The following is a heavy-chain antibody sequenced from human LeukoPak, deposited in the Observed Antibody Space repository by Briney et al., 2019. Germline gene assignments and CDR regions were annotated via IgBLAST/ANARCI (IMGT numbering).Heavy chain of an antibody. CDR1: GGSISSYY. D-gene: IGHD3-10*01. Sequence: SGPTLVKPSETLSLACTVSGGSISSYYWSWIRQPPGKGLEWIGYIYYSGSTNYNPSLKSRVTISVDTSKNQFSLKLSSVTAADTAVYYCASGGMVGHYWGQGTLVTVSS. CDR2: IYYSGST. CDR3: ASGGMVGHY. J-gene: IGHJ4*02. V-gene: IGHV4-59*01.